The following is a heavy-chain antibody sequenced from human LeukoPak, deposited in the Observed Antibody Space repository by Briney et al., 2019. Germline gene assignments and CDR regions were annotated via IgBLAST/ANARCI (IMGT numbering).Heavy chain of an antibody. CDR1: GFTFSSYA. J-gene: IGHJ4*02. Sequence: PGGSLRLSCAASGFTFSSYAMSWVRQAPGKGLEWVSAISGSGGSTYYADSVKGRFTISRDNSKNTLYLQMNSLRAEDTAVYYCAKDRSASMVRGVNSNDYWGQGTLVTVSS. D-gene: IGHD3-10*01. V-gene: IGHV3-23*01. CDR3: AKDRSASMVRGVNSNDY. CDR2: ISGSGGST.